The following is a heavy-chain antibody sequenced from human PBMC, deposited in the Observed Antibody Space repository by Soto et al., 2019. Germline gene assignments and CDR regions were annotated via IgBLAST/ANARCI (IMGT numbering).Heavy chain of an antibody. V-gene: IGHV5-10-1*01. CDR1: GYSFTSYW. CDR2: IDPSDSYT. D-gene: IGHD3-22*01. CDR3: ARHSHYYYDSSGFDY. J-gene: IGHJ4*02. Sequence: RESLKISCKGSGYSFTSYWISWVRQMPGKGLEWMGRIDPSDSYTNYSPSFQGHVTISADKSISTAYLQWSSLKASDTAIYYCARHSHYYYDSSGFDYWGQGTLVTVS.